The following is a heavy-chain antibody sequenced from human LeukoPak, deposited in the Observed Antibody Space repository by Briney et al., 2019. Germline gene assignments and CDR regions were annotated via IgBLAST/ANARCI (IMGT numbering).Heavy chain of an antibody. D-gene: IGHD6-19*01. CDR3: ARAIAMAGTGYFDY. V-gene: IGHV4-38-2*01. CDR1: GYSISSGYY. CDR2: IYHSGST. J-gene: IGHJ4*02. Sequence: SETLSLTCAVSGYSISSGYYWGWIRQPPGKGLEWIGSIYHSGSTYYNPSLKSRVTISVDTSKNQFSLKLSSVTAADTAVYYCARAIAMAGTGYFDYWGQGTLVTVSS.